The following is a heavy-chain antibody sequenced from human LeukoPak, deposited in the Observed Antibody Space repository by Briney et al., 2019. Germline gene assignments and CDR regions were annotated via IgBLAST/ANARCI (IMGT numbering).Heavy chain of an antibody. CDR2: IYYSGST. D-gene: IGHD3-10*01. J-gene: IGHJ4*02. CDR3: ARLDYYGSGSIDY. V-gene: IGHV4-39*01. Sequence: SETLSLTCTVSGGSISSSSYYWGWLRQPPGTGLEWIGCIYYSGSTYYNPSLKSRVTISVDTSKNQFSLKLSSVTAADTAVYYCARLDYYGSGSIDYWGQGTLVTVSS. CDR1: GGSISSSSYY.